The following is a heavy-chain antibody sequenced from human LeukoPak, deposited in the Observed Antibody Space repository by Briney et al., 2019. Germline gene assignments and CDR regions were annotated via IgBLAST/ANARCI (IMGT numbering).Heavy chain of an antibody. V-gene: IGHV4-61*01. CDR3: ARASSLVWFDP. Sequence: SETLSLTCTVSGGSVSSGSYYWSWIRQPPGKGLEWIGYIYYSGSTNYNPSLKSRVTISVDTSKNQFSLKLSSVTAADTAVHYCARASSLVWFDPWGQGTLVTVSS. D-gene: IGHD6-13*01. J-gene: IGHJ5*02. CDR1: GGSVSSGSYY. CDR2: IYYSGST.